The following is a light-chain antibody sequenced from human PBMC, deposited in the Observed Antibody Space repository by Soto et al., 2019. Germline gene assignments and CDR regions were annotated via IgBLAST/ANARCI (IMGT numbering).Light chain of an antibody. J-gene: IGKJ5*01. CDR3: QQYDNWPSIT. CDR1: QSVSSY. CDR2: GAS. Sequence: EIVMTQSPATLSVSAGERATLSCRASQSVSSYLAWYQQKPGRAPRLLIYGASTRATGIPARFSGSGSGTEFTLTISSLQSEDFAVYYCQQYDNWPSITFGQGTRLEIK. V-gene: IGKV3-15*01.